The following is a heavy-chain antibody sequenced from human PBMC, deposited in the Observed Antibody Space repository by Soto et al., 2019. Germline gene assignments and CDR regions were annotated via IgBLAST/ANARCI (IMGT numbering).Heavy chain of an antibody. CDR1: GFTFSSYS. D-gene: IGHD3-3*01. J-gene: IGHJ6*02. CDR2: ISSSSSTI. Sequence: PGGSLRLSCAASGFTFSSYSMNWVRQAPGTGLEWVSYISSSSSTIYYADSVKGRFTISRDNAKNSLYLQMNSLRDEDTAVYYCARDEGFLEWLLIYYGMDVWGQGTTVTVSS. V-gene: IGHV3-48*02. CDR3: ARDEGFLEWLLIYYGMDV.